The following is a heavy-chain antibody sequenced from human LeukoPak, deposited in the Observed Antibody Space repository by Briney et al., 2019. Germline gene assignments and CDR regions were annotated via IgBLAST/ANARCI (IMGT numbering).Heavy chain of an antibody. V-gene: IGHV4-59*08. CDR3: ARLVAVAGVWFDP. CDR1: GGSISSYY. D-gene: IGHD6-19*01. J-gene: IGHJ5*02. Sequence: SETLSLTCTVSGGSISSYYWSWIRQPPGKGLEWIGYIYYSGSTNYNPSLKSRVTISVDTSKNQFSLKLSSVTAADTAVYYCARLVAVAGVWFDPWGRGTLVTVSS. CDR2: IYYSGST.